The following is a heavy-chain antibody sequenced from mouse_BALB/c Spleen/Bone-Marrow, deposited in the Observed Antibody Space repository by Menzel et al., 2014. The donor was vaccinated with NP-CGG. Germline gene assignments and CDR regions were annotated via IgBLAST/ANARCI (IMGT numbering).Heavy chain of an antibody. J-gene: IGHJ3*01. CDR1: GYSFAGYT. D-gene: IGHD1-1*01. CDR3: AGEGYGSSYGFAY. CDR2: INPYNGGS. V-gene: IGHV1-18*01. Sequence: EVQLQQSGPELVKPGASMKISCKASGYSFAGYTMNWVKQSHGKNLEWIGLINPYNGGSSYNQKFKGKATLTVDKSSSTAYMELLRLTSEDSAVYYCAGEGYGSSYGFAYWGQGTLVTVSA.